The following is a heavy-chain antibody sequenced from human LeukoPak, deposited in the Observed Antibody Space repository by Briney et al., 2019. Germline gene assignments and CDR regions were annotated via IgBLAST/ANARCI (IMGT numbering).Heavy chain of an antibody. CDR1: GFTFSSYG. CDR2: IWYDGSNK. V-gene: IGHV3-33*01. Sequence: GRSLRLSCAASGFTFSSYGMHWVRQAPGKGLEWVAVIWYDGSNKYYADSVKGRFTISRDNSKNMLYLQMNSMRAEDTAVYYCARLSDMDIVVVPAAIQDDAFDIWGQGTMVTVSS. D-gene: IGHD2-2*02. J-gene: IGHJ3*02. CDR3: ARLSDMDIVVVPAAIQDDAFDI.